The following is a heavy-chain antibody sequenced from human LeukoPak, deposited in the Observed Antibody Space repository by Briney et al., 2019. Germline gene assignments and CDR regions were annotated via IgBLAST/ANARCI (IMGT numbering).Heavy chain of an antibody. CDR3: ARVVVRGVTKYYFDY. Sequence: ASVKVSCKASGGTFSSYAISWVRQAPGQGLEWMGRIIPILGIANYAQKFQGRVTITADKSTSTAYMELSSLRSEDTAVYYCARVVVRGVTKYYFDYWGQGTLVTVSS. CDR2: IIPILGIA. J-gene: IGHJ4*02. V-gene: IGHV1-69*04. CDR1: GGTFSSYA. D-gene: IGHD3-10*01.